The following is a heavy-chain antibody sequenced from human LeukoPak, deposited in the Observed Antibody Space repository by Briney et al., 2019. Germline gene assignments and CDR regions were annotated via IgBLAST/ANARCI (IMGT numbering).Heavy chain of an antibody. J-gene: IGHJ4*02. CDR2: VNLQGST. CDR3: AREGGPYRPLDY. CDR1: GGSITSTNY. Sequence: SETLSLTCGVSGGSITSTNYWTWVRQPPGKGLEWIGEVNLQGSTNYNPSLMGRVAISVGMSESHISLQLTSVTAADTAVYYCAREGGPYRPLDYSGQGTLVTVSS. V-gene: IGHV4-4*02.